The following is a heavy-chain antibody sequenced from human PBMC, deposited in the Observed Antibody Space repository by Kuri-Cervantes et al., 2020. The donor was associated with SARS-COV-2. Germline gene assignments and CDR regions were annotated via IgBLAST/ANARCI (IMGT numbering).Heavy chain of an antibody. V-gene: IGHV3-21*01. CDR1: GFTFSNYA. D-gene: IGHD3-3*01. CDR3: AREFADFWSGYRYYFDY. J-gene: IGHJ4*02. Sequence: GESLKISCSASGFTFSNYAIHWVRQAPGKGLEWVSSISSSSSYIYYADSVKGRFTISRDNSKNTLYLQMNSLRAEDTAVYYCAREFADFWSGYRYYFDYWGQGTLVTVSS. CDR2: ISSSSSYI.